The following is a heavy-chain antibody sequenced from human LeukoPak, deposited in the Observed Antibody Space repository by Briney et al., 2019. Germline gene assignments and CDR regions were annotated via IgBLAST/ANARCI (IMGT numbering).Heavy chain of an antibody. CDR3: AKTRPLDSSSWSHGDY. J-gene: IGHJ4*02. D-gene: IGHD6-13*01. Sequence: GGSLRLSCAASGFTFNNYAMSWVRQAPGKGLEWVSGISGSGGSTYYADSVKGRFTISRDNSKNTLYLQMNSLRAEDTAVYYCAKTRPLDSSSWSHGDYWGQGTLVTVSS. CDR2: ISGSGGST. V-gene: IGHV3-23*01. CDR1: GFTFNNYA.